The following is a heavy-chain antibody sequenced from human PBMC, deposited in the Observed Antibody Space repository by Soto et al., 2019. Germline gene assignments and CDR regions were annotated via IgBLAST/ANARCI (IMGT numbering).Heavy chain of an antibody. CDR1: GYTFTSYD. J-gene: IGHJ5*02. CDR2: MNPNSGNT. CDR3: AILDIVVVPAAHH. Sequence: ASVKVSCKASGYTFTSYDINWVRQATGQGLEWMGWMNPNSGNTGYAQKFQGRVTMTRNTSISTAYMELSSLRSGDTAVYYCAILDIVVVPAAHHWGQGTLVTVSS. V-gene: IGHV1-8*01. D-gene: IGHD2-2*03.